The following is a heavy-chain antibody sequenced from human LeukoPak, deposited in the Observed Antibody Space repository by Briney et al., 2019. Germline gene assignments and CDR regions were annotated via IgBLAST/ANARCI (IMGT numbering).Heavy chain of an antibody. CDR1: GGSISSYY. J-gene: IGHJ4*02. CDR2: IYTSGST. V-gene: IGHV4-4*07. D-gene: IGHD2-2*01. CDR3: ARENSSTVTLDY. Sequence: SETLSLTCTVSGGSISSYYWSWIRQPARKGLEWIGRIYTSGSTNYNPSLKRRVTMSVDTSKNQFSLKLSSVTAADTAVYYCARENSSTVTLDYRGQGTLVTVSS.